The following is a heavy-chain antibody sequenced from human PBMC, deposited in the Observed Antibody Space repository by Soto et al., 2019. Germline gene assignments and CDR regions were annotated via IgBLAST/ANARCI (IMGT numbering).Heavy chain of an antibody. J-gene: IGHJ4*02. Sequence: SETLSLTCTVSGGSISSGGYYWSWIRQHPGKGLEWIGYIYYSGSTYYNPSLKSRVTISVDTSKNQFSLKLSSVTAADTAVYYCARDRGGNPDYWGRGTLVTVSS. D-gene: IGHD2-15*01. CDR1: GGSISSGGYY. CDR2: IYYSGST. CDR3: ARDRGGNPDY. V-gene: IGHV4-31*03.